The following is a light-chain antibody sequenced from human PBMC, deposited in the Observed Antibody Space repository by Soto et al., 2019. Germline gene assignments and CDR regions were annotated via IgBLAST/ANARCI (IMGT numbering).Light chain of an antibody. V-gene: IGLV1-47*02. CDR3: VAWDDSLSGLV. Sequence: QSVLTQPPSASGTPGQRVTISCSGRNANIGNNFVCWYQQLPGTAPKLLMYSNDQRPSGVPDQFSGSKSGTSASLAISGLRSEDEADYYCVAWDDSLSGLVFGTGTKLTVL. J-gene: IGLJ1*01. CDR1: NANIGNNF. CDR2: SND.